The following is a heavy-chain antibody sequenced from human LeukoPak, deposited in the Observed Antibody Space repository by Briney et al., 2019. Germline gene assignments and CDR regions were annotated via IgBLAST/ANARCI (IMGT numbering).Heavy chain of an antibody. V-gene: IGHV3-7*03. Sequence: GGSLRLSCAASGFTFRDYWMTWVRQAPGKGLEWVANIKRDGSEKYYVDSVRGRFIISRDNAKNSLYLEMNGLRVEDTAVYYCARDQYELRSYYYGMDAWGKGTTVSVSS. J-gene: IGHJ6*04. CDR2: IKRDGSEK. CDR3: ARDQYELRSYYYGMDA. D-gene: IGHD2-2*01. CDR1: GFTFRDYW.